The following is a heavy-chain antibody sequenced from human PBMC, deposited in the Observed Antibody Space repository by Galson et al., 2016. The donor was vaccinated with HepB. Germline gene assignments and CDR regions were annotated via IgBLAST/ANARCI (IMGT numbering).Heavy chain of an antibody. CDR2: IKEDGSQK. D-gene: IGHD1-14*01. CDR1: GFTFNSHW. J-gene: IGHJ3*02. CDR3: ARAEGVANGYALDI. Sequence: SLRLSCAVSGFTFNSHWMTWIRQAPGQGLEWVAKIKEDGSQKYYVDSVQGRFTISRDNAKNSLYLQMNSLRAEDTAVYYCARAEGVANGYALDIWSQGTMVSVSS. V-gene: IGHV3-7*04.